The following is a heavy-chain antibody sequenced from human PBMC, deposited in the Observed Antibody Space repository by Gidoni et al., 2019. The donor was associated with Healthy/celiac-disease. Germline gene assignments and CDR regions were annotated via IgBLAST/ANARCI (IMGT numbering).Heavy chain of an antibody. CDR2: INPNSGGT. Sequence: QVQLVQSGAEVKKPGASVKVSCKASGYTFTGYYMHWVRQAPGQGLEWMGWINPNSGGTNYAQKLQGRVTMTRDTSIITAYMELSRLRSDDTAVYYCARDRREWLRPYYYYYGMDVWGQGTTVTVSS. CDR3: ARDRREWLRPYYYYYGMDV. V-gene: IGHV1-2*02. J-gene: IGHJ6*02. CDR1: GYTFTGYY. D-gene: IGHD5-12*01.